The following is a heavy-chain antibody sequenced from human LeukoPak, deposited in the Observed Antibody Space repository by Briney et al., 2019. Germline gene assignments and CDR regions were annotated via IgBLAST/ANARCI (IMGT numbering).Heavy chain of an antibody. J-gene: IGHJ4*02. D-gene: IGHD3-3*01. CDR2: IYYSGST. CDR3: ARVREGGYYFDY. Sequence: SETLSLTCTVSGGSISSASYYWSWIWQPPGKGLEWIGYIYYSGSTNYNPSLKSRVTISVDTSKNQFSLKLSSVTAADTAVYYCARVREGGYYFDYWGQGTLVTVSS. V-gene: IGHV4-61*01. CDR1: GGSISSASYY.